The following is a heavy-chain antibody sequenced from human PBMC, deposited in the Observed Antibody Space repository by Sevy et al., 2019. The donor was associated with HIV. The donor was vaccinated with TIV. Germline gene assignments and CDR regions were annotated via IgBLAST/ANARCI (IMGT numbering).Heavy chain of an antibody. J-gene: IGHJ4*02. V-gene: IGHV1-2*02. Sequence: ASVKVSCKASGYTFTGYYMHWVRQAPGQGLEWMGWINPNSCGTNYAQKFQGRVTMTRDTSISTAYMELSRLRSDDTAVSYCARDDLYSSGPVPNVRGVFWGQGTLVTVSS. CDR1: GYTFTGYY. CDR3: ARDDLYSSGPVPNVRGVF. CDR2: INPNSCGT. D-gene: IGHD6-19*01.